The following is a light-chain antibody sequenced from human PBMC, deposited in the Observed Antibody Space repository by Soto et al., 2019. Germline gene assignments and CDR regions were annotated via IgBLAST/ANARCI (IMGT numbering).Light chain of an antibody. CDR1: QSTSKW. Sequence: DIQMTQSPSTLSASVGDRVTMTCRASQSTSKWLAWYQQKPGTAPKLLIYDASNLESGVPSRFSGSGSGTEFTLTIRSLQPDDFATYYCQQYTNTNNPWMFGQGTKVDIK. J-gene: IGKJ1*01. CDR3: QQYTNTNNPWM. V-gene: IGKV1-5*01. CDR2: DAS.